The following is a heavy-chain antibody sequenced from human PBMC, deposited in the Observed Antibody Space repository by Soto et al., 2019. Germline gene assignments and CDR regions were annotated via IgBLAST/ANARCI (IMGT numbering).Heavy chain of an antibody. J-gene: IGHJ4*02. CDR3: ARSWDTAMGRYYFDY. CDR2: ISYDGSNK. V-gene: IGHV3-30-3*01. Sequence: GGSLRLSCAASGFTFSSYAMHWVRQAPGKGLEWVAVISYDGSNKYYADSVKGRFTISRDNSKNTLYLQMNSLRAEDTAVYYCARSWDTAMGRYYFDYWGQGTLVTVSS. CDR1: GFTFSSYA. D-gene: IGHD5-18*01.